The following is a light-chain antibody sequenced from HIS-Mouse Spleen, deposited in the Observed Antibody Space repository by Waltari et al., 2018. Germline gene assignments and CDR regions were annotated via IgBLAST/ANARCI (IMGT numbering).Light chain of an antibody. J-gene: IGLJ1*01. CDR2: EVS. CDR1: SSDVGGYNY. V-gene: IGLV2-8*01. Sequence: QSALTQPPSASGSPGQSVTIPCTGTSSDVGGYNYVSRYQHHPGKAPNLIILEVSKRPSGVPDRFSGSKSGSTASLTVSGLQAEDEADYYCSSYAGSNIYVFGTGTKVTVL. CDR3: SSYAGSNIYV.